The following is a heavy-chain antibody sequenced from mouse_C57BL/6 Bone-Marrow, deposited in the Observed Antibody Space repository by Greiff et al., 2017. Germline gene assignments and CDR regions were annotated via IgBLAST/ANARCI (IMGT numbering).Heavy chain of an antibody. Sequence: VQLQPSGAELARPGASVKLSCKASGYTFTSYGISWVKQRTGQGLEWIGEIYPRSGNTYYNEKFKGKATLTADKSSSTAYMELLSLPSEDSAVYFCARRLLYDGYYVFFAYWGQGTLVTVSA. CDR3: ARRLLYDGYYVFFAY. D-gene: IGHD2-3*01. CDR2: IYPRSGNT. V-gene: IGHV1-81*01. J-gene: IGHJ3*01. CDR1: GYTFTSYG.